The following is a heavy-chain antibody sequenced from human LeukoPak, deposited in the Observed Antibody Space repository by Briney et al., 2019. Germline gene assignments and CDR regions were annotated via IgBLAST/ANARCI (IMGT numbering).Heavy chain of an antibody. CDR2: ISSSSATM. V-gene: IGHV3-48*03. Sequence: LGGSLTLSCAASGFTFKSYEMSWFRQAPGKGLEWVTYISSSSATMYYANSVKGRFTISRDDAKNSLFLQMNSLRAEDTAIYYCAKYPSDSGYWGQGTLVTVSS. J-gene: IGHJ4*02. D-gene: IGHD1-26*01. CDR1: GFTFKSYE. CDR3: AKYPSDSGY.